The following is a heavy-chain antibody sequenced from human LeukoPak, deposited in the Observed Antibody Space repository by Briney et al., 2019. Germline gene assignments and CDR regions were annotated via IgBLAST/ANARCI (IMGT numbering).Heavy chain of an antibody. D-gene: IGHD6-13*01. CDR2: ISYDGSNK. J-gene: IGHJ4*02. CDR3: ARATLVREYFDY. CDR1: GFTFSSYA. Sequence: GGSLRLSCAASGFTFSSYAMHWVRQAPGKGLEWVAVISYDGSNKYYADSVKGRFTISRDNSKNTLYLQMNSLRAEDTAVYYCARATLVREYFDYWGQGTLVTVSS. V-gene: IGHV3-30-3*01.